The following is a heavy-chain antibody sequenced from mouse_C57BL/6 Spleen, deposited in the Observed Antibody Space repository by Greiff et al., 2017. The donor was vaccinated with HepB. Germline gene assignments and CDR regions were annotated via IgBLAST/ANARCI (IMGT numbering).Heavy chain of an antibody. V-gene: IGHV1-69*01. J-gene: IGHJ4*01. D-gene: IGHD2-4*01. CDR1: GYTFTSYW. CDR2: IDPSDSYT. CDR3: ARRENDYDVRERAMDY. Sequence: VQLQQPGAELVMPGASVKLSCKASGYTFTSYWMHWVKQRPGQGLEWIGEIDPSDSYTNYNQKFKGKSTLTVDKSSSTAYMQLSSLTSEDSAVYDCARRENDYDVRERAMDYWGQGTSVTVSS.